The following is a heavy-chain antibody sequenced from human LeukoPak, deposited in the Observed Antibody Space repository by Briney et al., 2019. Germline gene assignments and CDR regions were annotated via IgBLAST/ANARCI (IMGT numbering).Heavy chain of an antibody. CDR1: GGTFSSYA. Sequence: GASVKVSCKASGGTFSSYAISWVRQAPGQGLEWMGGIIPIFGTANYAQKFQGRVTITADESTSTAYMELSSLRSEDTAVYYCARAPRGWLDLVYYYGMDVWGQGTTVTVSS. V-gene: IGHV1-69*13. D-gene: IGHD5-24*01. J-gene: IGHJ6*02. CDR3: ARAPRGWLDLVYYYGMDV. CDR2: IIPIFGTA.